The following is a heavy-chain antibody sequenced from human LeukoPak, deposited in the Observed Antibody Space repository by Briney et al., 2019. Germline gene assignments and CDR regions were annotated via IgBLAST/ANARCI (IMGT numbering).Heavy chain of an antibody. D-gene: IGHD3-22*01. J-gene: IGHJ3*02. CDR1: GGSISSSSSYY. Sequence: PSETLSLTCTVSGGSISSSSSYYWGWIRQPPGKGLEWIGSIYYSRSTYYNPSLKSRVTISVDTSKNQFSLKLSSVTAADTAVYYCARIVGMIVVVITTSDAFDIWGQGTMVTVSS. CDR2: IYYSRST. V-gene: IGHV4-39*01. CDR3: ARIVGMIVVVITTSDAFDI.